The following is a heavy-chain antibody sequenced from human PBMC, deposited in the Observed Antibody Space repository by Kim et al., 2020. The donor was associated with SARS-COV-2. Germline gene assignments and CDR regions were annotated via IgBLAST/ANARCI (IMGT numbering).Heavy chain of an antibody. CDR3: ARSPGGSGRNTNWFDP. V-gene: IGHV1-3*01. J-gene: IGHJ5*02. D-gene: IGHD3-10*01. Sequence: ASVKVSCKASGYTFTNYAMHWVRQAPGQRLEWMGWINAGNGNTKYSQKFQGRVTITRDTSASTAYMDLSSLRSEDTAVYYCARSPGGSGRNTNWFDPWGQGTLVTVSS. CDR1: GYTFTNYA. CDR2: INAGNGNT.